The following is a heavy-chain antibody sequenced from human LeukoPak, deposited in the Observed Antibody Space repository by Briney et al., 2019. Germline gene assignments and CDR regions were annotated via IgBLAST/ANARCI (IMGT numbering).Heavy chain of an antibody. J-gene: IGHJ4*02. D-gene: IGHD5-24*01. V-gene: IGHV3-11*01. Sequence: GSLRLSCAASGFTFSDYYMSWIRQAPGKGLEWISYISNSGSPIYYADSVKGRFTISRDNAKNSLYLQMNNLRAEDTAVYYCAKDQRWLQFSVWGQGTLVTVSS. CDR3: AKDQRWLQFSV. CDR1: GFTFSDYY. CDR2: ISNSGSPI.